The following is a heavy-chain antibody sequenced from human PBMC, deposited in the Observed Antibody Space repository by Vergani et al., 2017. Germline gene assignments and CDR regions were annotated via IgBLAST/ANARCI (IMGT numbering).Heavy chain of an antibody. Sequence: QVQLQESGPGLVKPSQNLSLICTVSGGPISSGSYHWSSIRQPAGKGLEWGGRIYTSGSNNYNPSRKSRVTIAVDTSKNQFSLKLSSVTAADTAVYYCARQGLSSGWYYGIDIWGQGTMVTVSS. CDR1: GGPISSGSYH. J-gene: IGHJ3*02. D-gene: IGHD6-19*01. V-gene: IGHV4-61*02. CDR2: IYTSGSN. CDR3: ARQGLSSGWYYGIDI.